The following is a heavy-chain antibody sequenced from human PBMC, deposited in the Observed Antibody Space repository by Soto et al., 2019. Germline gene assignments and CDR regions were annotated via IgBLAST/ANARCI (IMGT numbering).Heavy chain of an antibody. CDR3: AHSSNDFWSGYYYNWFDP. CDR1: GFSLSTSGMC. CDR2: IDWDDDK. J-gene: IGHJ5*02. Sequence: SGPTLVNPTQTLTLTCTFSGFSLSTSGMCVSWIRQPPGKALEWLALIDWDDDKYYSTSLKTRLTISKDTSKNQVVLTMTNMDPVDTATYYCAHSSNDFWSGYYYNWFDPWGQGTLVTVSS. D-gene: IGHD3-3*01. V-gene: IGHV2-70*12.